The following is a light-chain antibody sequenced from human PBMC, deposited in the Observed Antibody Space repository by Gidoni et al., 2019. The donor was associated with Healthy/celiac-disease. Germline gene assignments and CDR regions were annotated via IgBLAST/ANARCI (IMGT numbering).Light chain of an antibody. CDR1: QSVSSSY. CDR3: QQYGSSPRIT. CDR2: GAY. V-gene: IGKV3-20*01. J-gene: IGKJ3*01. Sequence: EIVLTQSPGTLSLSPGERATLSCRASQSVSSSYLAWYQQKPGQAPRLLIYGAYSRATGIPDRFSGSGSGTDFTFTISRLEPEDFAVYYCQQYGSSPRITFGPGTKVDIK.